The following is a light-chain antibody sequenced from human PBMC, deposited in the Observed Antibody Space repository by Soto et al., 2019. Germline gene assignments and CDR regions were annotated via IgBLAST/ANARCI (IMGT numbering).Light chain of an antibody. CDR1: KSVTSNY. Sequence: ETVLTQSPGTLSLSPGERATLFCRASKSVTSNYLAWYQQKPGQAPRLLIYGASNRATGIPDRFSGSGSGTDFTLTISRLEPEDFAVYYCQQHGTSPPSWTFGQGTKVEIK. CDR3: QQHGTSPPSWT. CDR2: GAS. V-gene: IGKV3-20*01. J-gene: IGKJ1*01.